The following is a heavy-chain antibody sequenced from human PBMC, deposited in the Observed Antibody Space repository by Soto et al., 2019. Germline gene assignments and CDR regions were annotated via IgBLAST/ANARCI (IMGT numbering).Heavy chain of an antibody. D-gene: IGHD1-1*01. Sequence: DVQLVESGGGLIQPGESLRLSCVAFGLTVSGTKYVAWVRQAPGKGLEWVSALYDVFGSFYADSVKGRFTTSSDRSRSTVYLQMNDLRPDYTAVYYCASWREREHAFDVWGQVTAVIVSP. CDR2: LYDVFGS. V-gene: IGHV3-53*01. CDR3: ASWREREHAFDV. CDR1: GLTVSGTKY. J-gene: IGHJ3*01.